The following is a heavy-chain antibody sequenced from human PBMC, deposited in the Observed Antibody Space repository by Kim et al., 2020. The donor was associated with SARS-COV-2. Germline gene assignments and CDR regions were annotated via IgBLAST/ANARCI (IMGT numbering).Heavy chain of an antibody. CDR1: GFTFSSYA. Sequence: GGSLRLSCAASGFTFSSYAMSWVRQAPGKGLEWVSAISGSGGSTYYADSVKGRFTISRDNSKNTLYLQMNSLRAEDTAVYYCAKDQPQGDSLDVLLWFGELYPYYFDYWGQGTLVTVSS. CDR3: AKDQPQGDSLDVLLWFGELYPYYFDY. CDR2: ISGSGGST. D-gene: IGHD3-10*01. V-gene: IGHV3-23*01. J-gene: IGHJ4*02.